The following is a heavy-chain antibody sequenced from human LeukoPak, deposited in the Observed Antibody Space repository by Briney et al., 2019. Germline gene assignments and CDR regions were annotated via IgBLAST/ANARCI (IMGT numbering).Heavy chain of an antibody. CDR3: ARGVGRFGELYNNWFDP. D-gene: IGHD3-10*01. J-gene: IGHJ5*02. Sequence: ASETLSLTCTVSGDSISSGDYYWSWIRQPAGKGLEWIGRISSSGSTNYNPSLQSRVTISVDTSKNQFSLNLSSVTAADTAVYYCARGVGRFGELYNNWFDPWGQGTLVTVSS. V-gene: IGHV4-61*02. CDR1: GDSISSGDYY. CDR2: ISSSGST.